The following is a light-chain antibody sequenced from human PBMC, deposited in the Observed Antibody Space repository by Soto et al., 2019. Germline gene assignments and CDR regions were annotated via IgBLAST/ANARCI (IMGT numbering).Light chain of an antibody. CDR3: QSYDSTLSARYV. J-gene: IGLJ1*01. CDR2: EVS. V-gene: IGLV2-14*01. Sequence: QPASVSGSPGHSIAISCTGTSSDFGGYNYVSWYQQLPGKAPKLLISEVSNRPSGVSHRFSGSKSGNTASLTISGLQAEDEGDYYCQSYDSTLSARYVFGTGTKVTVL. CDR1: SSDFGGYNY.